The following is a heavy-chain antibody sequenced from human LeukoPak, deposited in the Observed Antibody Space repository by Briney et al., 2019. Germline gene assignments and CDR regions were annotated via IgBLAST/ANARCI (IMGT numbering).Heavy chain of an antibody. J-gene: IGHJ6*03. Sequence: GGSLRLSCVACVFTFSFNGVHWVREARGEGVEWVGYIRYEGKNKYYADSVKEGFTISRDISKNALYVQMNSERDEDTAVYFCPKRGVQMATIYYMDVWGKGTAVT. D-gene: IGHD5-24*01. CDR1: VFTFSFNG. V-gene: IGHV3-30*02. CDR2: IRYEGKNK. CDR3: PKRGVQMATIYYMDV.